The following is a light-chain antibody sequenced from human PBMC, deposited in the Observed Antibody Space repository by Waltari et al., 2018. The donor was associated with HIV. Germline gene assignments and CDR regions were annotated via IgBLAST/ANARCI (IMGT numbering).Light chain of an antibody. CDR2: WAS. CDR3: QQYYSTPFT. V-gene: IGKV4-1*01. CDR1: QSVIYSSNNKNY. Sequence: DIVMTQSPDSVAVSLGERATINCKSSQSVIYSSNNKNYLSWFQQKPGQPPRLLIYWASTRETGVPDRFSGGGSGTDFTLTISSLQAEDVAVYYCQQYYSTPFTFGPGTRVDIK. J-gene: IGKJ3*01.